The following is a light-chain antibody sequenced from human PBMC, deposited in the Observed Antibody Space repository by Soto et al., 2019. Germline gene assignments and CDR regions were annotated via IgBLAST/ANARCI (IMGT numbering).Light chain of an antibody. CDR2: WAS. J-gene: IGKJ4*01. CDR3: QQSYSTPLP. Sequence: DIVMTQSPDSLAVSLGERATINCKSSQSVLYSSHNKNYLAWYQQKPGQPPKLLIYWASTRESGVPDRFSGSGSGTEFTLTISSLQSEDVAVYYCQQSYSTPLPFGGGTKVEIK. V-gene: IGKV4-1*01. CDR1: QSVLYSSHNKNY.